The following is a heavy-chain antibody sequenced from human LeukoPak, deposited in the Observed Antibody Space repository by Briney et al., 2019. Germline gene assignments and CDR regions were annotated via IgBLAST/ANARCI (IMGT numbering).Heavy chain of an antibody. Sequence: GGSLRLSCAASGFTFSDYYMSRIRQAPGKGLEWVSYISSSSYTNYADSVKGRFTISRDNAKNSLYLQMNSLRAEDTAVYYCARAVGGSTHGPSWGQGTLVTVSS. CDR1: GFTFSDYY. CDR2: ISSSSYT. CDR3: ARAVGGSTHGPS. V-gene: IGHV3-11*06. J-gene: IGHJ4*02. D-gene: IGHD2-15*01.